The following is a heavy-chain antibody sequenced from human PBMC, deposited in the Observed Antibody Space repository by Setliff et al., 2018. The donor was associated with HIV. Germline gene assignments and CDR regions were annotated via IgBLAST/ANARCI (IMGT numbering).Heavy chain of an antibody. CDR2: IYYSGNT. Sequence: SETLSLTCTVSGGSISSSRYYWGWIRQPPGKGLEWIGSIYYSGNTYYNPSLKSRVTISTDTSRNQFSLRLSSVTAADTAIYYCARVPTSSWYVTTQRTKEYFHQWGQGTLVTVSS. CDR3: ARVPTSSWYVTTQRTKEYFHQ. V-gene: IGHV4-39*07. J-gene: IGHJ1*01. CDR1: GGSISSSRYY. D-gene: IGHD6-13*01.